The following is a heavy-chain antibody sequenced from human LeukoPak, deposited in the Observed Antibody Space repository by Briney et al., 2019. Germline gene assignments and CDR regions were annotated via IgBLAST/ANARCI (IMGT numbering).Heavy chain of an antibody. J-gene: IGHJ5*02. V-gene: IGHV3-23*01. CDR2: ISGSGGST. Sequence: PGGSLRLSCAASGFTFSSYAMSWVRQAPGKGLECVSAISGSGGSTYYADSVKGRFTISRDNSKNTLYLQMNSLRAEDTAVYYCAIGRSRYSGGSLSWGPGTLVTVSS. CDR3: AIGRSRYSGGSLS. CDR1: GFTFSSYA. D-gene: IGHD2-15*01.